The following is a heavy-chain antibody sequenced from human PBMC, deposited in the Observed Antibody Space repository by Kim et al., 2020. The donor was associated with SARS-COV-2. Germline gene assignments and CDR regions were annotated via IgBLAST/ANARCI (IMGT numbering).Heavy chain of an antibody. D-gene: IGHD3-22*01. CDR2: INQDGHEK. V-gene: IGHV3-7*01. Sequence: GGSLRLSCAASGFTFNRYWMNWVRQAPGKGLEWVANINQDGHEKYFVDSVKGRFTISRDNAKNSLYLQMNTLRAEDTAVYYCVREKKFDSSDYSPAGYWYFDLWGRGTLVSVSS. CDR1: GFTFNRYW. CDR3: VREKKFDSSDYSPAGYWYFDL. J-gene: IGHJ2*01.